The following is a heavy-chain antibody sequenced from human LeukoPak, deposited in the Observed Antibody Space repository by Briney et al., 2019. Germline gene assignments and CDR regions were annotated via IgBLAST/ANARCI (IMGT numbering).Heavy chain of an antibody. CDR3: ARTVTSRYFDY. J-gene: IGHJ4*02. D-gene: IGHD2-2*01. CDR1: GFTFSDST. CDR2: IKQDGSEK. Sequence: GGSLRLSCAASGFTFSDSTMNWVRQAPGKGLEWVDNIKQDGSEKYSVDSVKGRFAISRDNAKNSLYLQMNSLRAEDTAVYYCARTVTSRYFDYWGQGTLVTVSS. V-gene: IGHV3-7*01.